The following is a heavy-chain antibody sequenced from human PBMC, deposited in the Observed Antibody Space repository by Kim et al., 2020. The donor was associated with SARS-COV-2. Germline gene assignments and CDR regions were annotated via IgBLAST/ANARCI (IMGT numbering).Heavy chain of an antibody. D-gene: IGHD3-10*01. V-gene: IGHV6-1*01. Sequence: YAVSVKSRITINPDTSKNQFSLQLNSVTPEDTAVYYCARASDWFGELLDYWGQGTLVTVSS. J-gene: IGHJ4*02. CDR3: ARASDWFGELLDY.